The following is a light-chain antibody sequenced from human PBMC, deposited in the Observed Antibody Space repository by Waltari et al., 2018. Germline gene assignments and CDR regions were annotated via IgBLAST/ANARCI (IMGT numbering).Light chain of an antibody. V-gene: IGLV2-14*03. CDR2: DVR. Sequence: QSALSQPASVSGSPGQSVTISCTGTSKDVGANDYASWYQQHPGRAPKPVIYDVRQRSAGVSNRFSGARAGNTASLTISGLQTEDETDYYCTAYTTSATLVFGGGTRLTVL. CDR1: SKDVGANDY. J-gene: IGLJ3*02. CDR3: TAYTTSATLV.